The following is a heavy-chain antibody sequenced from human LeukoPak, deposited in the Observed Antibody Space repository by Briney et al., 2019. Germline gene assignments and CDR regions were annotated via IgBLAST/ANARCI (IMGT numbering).Heavy chain of an antibody. CDR3: ARDKKRSSWSFDP. CDR1: EFSVKYNY. CDR2: LYSAGST. D-gene: IGHD6-13*01. Sequence: GGSLRLSCAASEFSVKYNYMTWVRQAPGKGLEWVSLLYSAGSTNYADSVKGRFTISRDNAKNSLYLQMNSLRAEDTAVYYCARDKKRSSWSFDPWGQGTLVTVSS. J-gene: IGHJ5*02. V-gene: IGHV3-53*01.